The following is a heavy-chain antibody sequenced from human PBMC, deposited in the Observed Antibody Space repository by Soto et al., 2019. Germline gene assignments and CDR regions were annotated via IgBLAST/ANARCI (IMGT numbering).Heavy chain of an antibody. V-gene: IGHV3-30*18. CDR1: GFTFSSYG. D-gene: IGHD2-15*01. J-gene: IGHJ4*02. CDR3: AKGSEGYCSGGSCFSIGY. CDR2: ISYDGSNK. Sequence: QVQLVESGGGVVQPGRSLRLSCAASGFTFSSYGMHWVRQAPGKGLEWVAVISYDGSNKYYADSVKGRFTISRDNSKNTLYLQMNSLRAEDTAVYYCAKGSEGYCSGGSCFSIGYWGQGTLVTVSS.